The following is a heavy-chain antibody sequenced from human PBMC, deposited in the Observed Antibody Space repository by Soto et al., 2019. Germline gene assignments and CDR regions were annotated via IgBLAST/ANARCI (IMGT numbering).Heavy chain of an antibody. V-gene: IGHV1-69*01. CDR3: ARWRRSSGAKYYYYGMDV. J-gene: IGHJ6*02. Sequence: QVQLVQSGAEVKKPGSSVKVSCKASGGTFSSYAISWVRQAPGQGLEWMGGIIPIFGTANYAQKFQGRVTITADESTSTAYMELSSLRSEDTAVYYWARWRRSSGAKYYYYGMDVWGQGTTVTVSS. D-gene: IGHD5-12*01. CDR1: GGTFSSYA. CDR2: IIPIFGTA.